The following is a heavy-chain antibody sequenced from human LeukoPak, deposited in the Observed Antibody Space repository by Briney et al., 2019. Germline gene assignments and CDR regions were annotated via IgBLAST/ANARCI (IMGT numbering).Heavy chain of an antibody. CDR2: ISAYNGNT. D-gene: IGHD1-26*01. CDR3: ARDLRQWELLNYYYYGMDV. Sequence: ASVKVFCKASGYTFTSYGISWVRQAPGQGLGWMGWISAYNGNTNYAQKLQGRVTMTTDTSTSTAYMELRSLRSDDTAVYYCARDLRQWELLNYYYYGMDVWGQGTTVTVSS. V-gene: IGHV1-18*01. J-gene: IGHJ6*02. CDR1: GYTFTSYG.